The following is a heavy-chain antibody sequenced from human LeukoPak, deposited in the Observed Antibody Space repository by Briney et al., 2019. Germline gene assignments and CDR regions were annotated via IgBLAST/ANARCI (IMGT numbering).Heavy chain of an antibody. Sequence: PGGSLRLSCAASEFTFASYWMSWVRQPPGKGLEWVANIKEDGSQKYYVDSLKGRFTISRDNSKNTLYLQMNSLRAEDTAVYYCARDRGRGYSYGYFPDYWGQGTLVTVSS. D-gene: IGHD5-18*01. J-gene: IGHJ4*02. CDR1: EFTFASYW. CDR2: IKEDGSQK. CDR3: ARDRGRGYSYGYFPDY. V-gene: IGHV3-7*01.